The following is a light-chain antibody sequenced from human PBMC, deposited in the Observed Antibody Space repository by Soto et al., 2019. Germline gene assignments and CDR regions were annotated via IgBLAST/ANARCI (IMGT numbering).Light chain of an antibody. CDR3: SSYTSSSTYVV. CDR2: DVS. V-gene: IGLV2-14*01. CDR1: SSDVGGYNY. Sequence: QSALTQPASVSGPPGQSITISCTGTSSDVGGYNYVSWYQQHPGRAPKLMIYDVSNRPSGVSNRFSGSKSGNTASLTISGLQAEDDADYYCSSYTSSSTYVVFGGGTKLTVL. J-gene: IGLJ2*01.